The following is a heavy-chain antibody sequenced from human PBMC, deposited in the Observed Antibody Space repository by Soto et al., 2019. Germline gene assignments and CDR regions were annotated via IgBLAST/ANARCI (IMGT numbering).Heavy chain of an antibody. J-gene: IGHJ4*01. D-gene: IGHD3-3*01. CDR1: GYNFAGYW. Sequence: ESLKISCKGSGYNFAGYWIAWVRQMPGKGLELMGIIYPSDSDTRYRPSFQGQVTISADKSISSAYLQWSSLRASDTAMYYCPRGGVSTRTFDYWGHGTPVTAAS. CDR3: PRGGVSTRTFDY. CDR2: IYPSDSDT. V-gene: IGHV5-51*01.